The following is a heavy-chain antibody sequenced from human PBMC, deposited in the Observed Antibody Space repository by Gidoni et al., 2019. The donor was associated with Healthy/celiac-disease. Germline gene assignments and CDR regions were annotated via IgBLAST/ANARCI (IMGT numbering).Heavy chain of an antibody. J-gene: IGHJ6*02. V-gene: IGHV3-48*03. CDR3: ARAVAYYGMDV. CDR1: GFTFSSYE. CDR2: ISSCGSTI. Sequence: EGQRVESGGGLVQPGGSLRLTCAASGFTFSSYEMNWVRQAPGKGRDGVSYISSCGSTISYADSVKGRFTISRDNAKISLYLHMHSLRAEDTAVYYCARAVAYYGMDVWGQGTTVTVSS.